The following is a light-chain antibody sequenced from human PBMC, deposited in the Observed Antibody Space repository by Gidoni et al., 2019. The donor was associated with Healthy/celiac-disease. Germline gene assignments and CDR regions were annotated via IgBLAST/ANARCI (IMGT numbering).Light chain of an antibody. CDR1: SGDVGGYNY. J-gene: IGLJ1*01. V-gene: IGLV2-11*01. Sequence: QSALTQPRSVSGPPGQSVTISCPGTSGDVGGYNYVSWYQQHPGKAPKLMIYDVSKRPSGVPDRFSGSKSGNTASLTISGLQAEDEADYYCCSYAGSYTFYVFGTGTKVTVL. CDR3: CSYAGSYTFYV. CDR2: DVS.